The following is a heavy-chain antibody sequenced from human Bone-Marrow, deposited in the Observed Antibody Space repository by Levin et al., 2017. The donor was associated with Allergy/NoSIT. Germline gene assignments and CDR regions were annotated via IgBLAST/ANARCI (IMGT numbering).Heavy chain of an antibody. J-gene: IGHJ6*03. CDR2: INTDGSDT. V-gene: IGHV3-74*01. D-gene: IGHD3-16*01. CDR1: GFTFDTFW. Sequence: GGSLRLSCAASGFTFDTFWFHWVRQVPGNGLAWVSRINTDGSDTDYADSVKGRFTTSRDNTKKTLYLEMSSLRVEDTGVYYCASAGGGFYYYMDVWGKGTTVIVSS. CDR3: ASAGGGFYYYMDV.